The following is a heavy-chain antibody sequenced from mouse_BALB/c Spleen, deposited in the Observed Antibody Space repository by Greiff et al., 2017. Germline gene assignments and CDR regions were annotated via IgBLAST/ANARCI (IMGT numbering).Heavy chain of an antibody. CDR2: ISYDGSN. CDR1: GYSITSGYY. J-gene: IGHJ2*01. Sequence: EVQLQQSGPGLVKPSQSLSLTCSVSGYSITSGYYWNRIRQFTGNKLEWMGYISYDGSNNYNPSLKNRSSITRDTSKNQFFLKLNSVTTEDTATYDCAREQLGRGGYWGQGTTLTVSS. V-gene: IGHV3-6*02. CDR3: AREQLGRGGY. D-gene: IGHD4-1*01.